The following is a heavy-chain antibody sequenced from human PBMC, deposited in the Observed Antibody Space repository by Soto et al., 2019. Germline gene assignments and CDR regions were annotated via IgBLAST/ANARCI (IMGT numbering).Heavy chain of an antibody. D-gene: IGHD2-15*01. Sequence: RQVPGKGLEWKGIIYPGDSDTRYSPSFQGQVTRSADKSISTAYLQWSSLKASDTAMYYCARFLGVVVVPATGERFDIWGQGTRVPAS. J-gene: IGHJ3*02. CDR2: IYPGDSDT. CDR3: ARFLGVVVVPATGERFDI. V-gene: IGHV5-51*01.